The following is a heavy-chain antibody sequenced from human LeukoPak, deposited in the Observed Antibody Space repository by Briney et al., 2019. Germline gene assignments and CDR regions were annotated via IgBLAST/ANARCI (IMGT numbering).Heavy chain of an antibody. J-gene: IGHJ1*01. Sequence: GGSLRLSCAASGFTFSLYWMTWVRQSPGKGLEWVADINPDGSQKYSVDSVKGRFTISRDNAKNSLFLQMNSLRAEDTAVYYCAKQYSSDWNGLAEYFQHWGQGTLLTVSS. CDR1: GFTFSLYW. CDR3: AKQYSSDWNGLAEYFQH. CDR2: INPDGSQK. V-gene: IGHV3-7*01. D-gene: IGHD6-19*01.